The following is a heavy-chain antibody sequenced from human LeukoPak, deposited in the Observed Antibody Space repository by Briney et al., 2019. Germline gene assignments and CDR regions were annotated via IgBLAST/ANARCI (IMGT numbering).Heavy chain of an antibody. CDR3: ARTASFTASGYDY. J-gene: IGHJ4*02. V-gene: IGHV1-8*03. CDR2: INPNSDDR. Sequence: ASVTVSCKASGYTFTNYHINWVRQAPGQGLEWVGCINPNSDDRGYAQKFQGRVTITRDTSRTTAYMELRSLRSEDTAVYFCARTASFTASGYDYWGQGTLVTVSS. D-gene: IGHD6-25*01. CDR1: GYTFTNYH.